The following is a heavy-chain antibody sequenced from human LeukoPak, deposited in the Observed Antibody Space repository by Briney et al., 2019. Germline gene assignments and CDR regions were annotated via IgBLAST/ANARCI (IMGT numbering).Heavy chain of an antibody. CDR1: GGSISTYY. CDR2: IYYSGDT. D-gene: IGHD4-11*01. J-gene: IGHJ5*02. CDR3: ARRVAVGNYFDP. V-gene: IGHV4-59*08. Sequence: PSETLSLTCTFSGGSISTYYWSWIRQPPGKGLEWIGYIYYSGDTNYNPSLKSRVTISLNTYKNQFSLRLRSVTAADTAVYYCARRVAVGNYFDPWGQGTLVTVSS.